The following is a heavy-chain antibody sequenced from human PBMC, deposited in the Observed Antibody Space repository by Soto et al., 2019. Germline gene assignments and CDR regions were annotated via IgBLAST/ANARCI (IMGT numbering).Heavy chain of an antibody. J-gene: IGHJ6*02. Sequence: AETLSLTCAVSGFSISSYLWTWVRQPAGKGLEWMARIGTGGSTNYNPCNKSRVTMSVDTFKNQFYLRLTSVTAADTAVYYCATTSLSSSWYHYYSYTMDVWGQGTTVTVSS. CDR1: GFSISSYL. V-gene: IGHV4-4*07. CDR3: ATTSLSSSWYHYYSYTMDV. CDR2: IGTGGST. D-gene: IGHD6-13*01.